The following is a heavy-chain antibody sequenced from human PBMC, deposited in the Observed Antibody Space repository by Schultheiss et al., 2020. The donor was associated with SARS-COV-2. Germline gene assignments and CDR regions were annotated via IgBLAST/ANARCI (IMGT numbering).Heavy chain of an antibody. D-gene: IGHD2-15*01. V-gene: IGHV2-5*02. J-gene: IGHJ5*02. Sequence: SGPTLVKPTQTLTLACTFSGFSLSTSGVGVGWIRQPPGKALEWLALIYWDDDKRYSASLKSRLTITKDTSKNQVVLTMTNMDPVDTATYYCAHRIYRQGGCSSYYWFDPWGQGTLVTVAS. CDR1: GFSLSTSGVG. CDR3: AHRIYRQGGCSSYYWFDP. CDR2: IYWDDDK.